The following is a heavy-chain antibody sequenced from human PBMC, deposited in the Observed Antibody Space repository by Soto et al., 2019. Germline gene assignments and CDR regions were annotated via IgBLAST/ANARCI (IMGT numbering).Heavy chain of an antibody. CDR1: GDSMSRGASY. CDR2: LYFSAST. Sequence: TLSLTCAVSGDSMSRGASYWNWIRQLTGKGLEWLGYLYFSASTTYTPSLRTRVTIALDRSKNLFSLHVKTVTAAASAPYLCARSGDGGGRFDFWGPGGPVTVAS. J-gene: IGHJ4*02. V-gene: IGHV4-30-2*01. CDR3: ARSGDGGGRFDF. D-gene: IGHD3-16*01.